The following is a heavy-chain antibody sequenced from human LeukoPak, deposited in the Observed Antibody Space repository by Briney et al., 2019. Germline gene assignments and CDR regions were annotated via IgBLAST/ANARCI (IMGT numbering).Heavy chain of an antibody. V-gene: IGHV3-7*03. CDR2: INHNGNVN. Sequence: GGSLRLSCAASGFTFSSYWTNWARQAPGKGLEWVASINHNGNVNYYVDSVKGRFTISRDNAKNSLYLQMSNLRAEDTAVYFCARGGGLDVWGQGATVIVSS. J-gene: IGHJ6*02. D-gene: IGHD3-16*01. CDR3: ARGGGLDV. CDR1: GFTFSSYW.